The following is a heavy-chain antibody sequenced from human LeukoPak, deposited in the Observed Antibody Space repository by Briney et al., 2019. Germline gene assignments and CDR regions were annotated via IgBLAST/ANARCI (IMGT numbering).Heavy chain of an antibody. Sequence: PSETLSLTCTVSGGSISSYYWSWIRQPAGKGLEWIGRIYSSGSTTYNPSLKSRVTMSVDTSKNQFSLKVTSVTAADTAVYYCARGDVTRVVWFDPWGQGTLVTVSS. J-gene: IGHJ5*02. D-gene: IGHD2-21*02. V-gene: IGHV4-4*07. CDR1: GGSISSYY. CDR3: ARGDVTRVVWFDP. CDR2: IYSSGST.